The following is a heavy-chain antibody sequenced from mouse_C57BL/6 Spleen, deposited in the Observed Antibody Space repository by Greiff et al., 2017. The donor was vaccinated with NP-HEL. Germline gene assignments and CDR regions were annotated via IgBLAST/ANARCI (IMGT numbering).Heavy chain of an antibody. Sequence: VQLQQSGPELVKPGASVKIPCKASGYTFTDYNMDWVKQSHGKSLEWIGDINPNNGGTIYNQKFKGKATLTVDKSSSTAYMELRSLTSEDTAVYYCARSRITTVVDYFDYWGQGTTLTVSS. CDR1: GYTFTDYN. D-gene: IGHD1-1*01. CDR2: INPNNGGT. V-gene: IGHV1-18*01. CDR3: ARSRITTVVDYFDY. J-gene: IGHJ2*01.